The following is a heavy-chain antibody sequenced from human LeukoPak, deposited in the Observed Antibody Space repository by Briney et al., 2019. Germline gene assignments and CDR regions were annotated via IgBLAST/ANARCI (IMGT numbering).Heavy chain of an antibody. CDR3: ARYDVGWYYFDY. CDR2: IYTSGST. J-gene: IGHJ4*02. CDR1: GGSISSGSYY. D-gene: IGHD6-19*01. Sequence: SETLSLTCTVSGGSISSGSYYWSWIRQPAGKGLEWIGHIYTSGSTNYNPSLKSRVTISVDTSKNQFSLKLSSVTAADTAVYYCARYDVGWYYFDYWGQGTLVTVSS. V-gene: IGHV4-61*09.